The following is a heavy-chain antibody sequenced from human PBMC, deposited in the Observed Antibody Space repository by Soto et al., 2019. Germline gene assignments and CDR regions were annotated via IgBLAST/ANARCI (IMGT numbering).Heavy chain of an antibody. Sequence: GGSLRLSCAASGFTFSSYAMSWVRQAPGKGLEWVSAISGSGGSTYYADSVKGRFTISRDNSKNTLYLQMNSLRAEDTAVYYCAKDYRYSYGTNYFDYWGQGTLVTVSS. D-gene: IGHD5-18*01. J-gene: IGHJ4*02. CDR1: GFTFSSYA. CDR2: ISGSGGST. V-gene: IGHV3-23*01. CDR3: AKDYRYSYGTNYFDY.